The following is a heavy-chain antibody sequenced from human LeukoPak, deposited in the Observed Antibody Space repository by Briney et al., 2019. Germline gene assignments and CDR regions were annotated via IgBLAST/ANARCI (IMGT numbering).Heavy chain of an antibody. V-gene: IGHV3-23*01. Sequence: GGSLRLSCAASGFTFSSYAMSWVRQAPGKGLEWVSAISGSGGSTYYADSVKGRFTISRDNSKNSLYLQMNSLRAEYTAVYYCARLAYCSSTSCYNEDYWGQGTLVTVSS. CDR3: ARLAYCSSTSCYNEDY. J-gene: IGHJ4*02. CDR2: ISGSGGST. D-gene: IGHD2-2*02. CDR1: GFTFSSYA.